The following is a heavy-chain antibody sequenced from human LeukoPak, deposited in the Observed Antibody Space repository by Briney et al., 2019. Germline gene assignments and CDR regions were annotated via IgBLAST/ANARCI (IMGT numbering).Heavy chain of an antibody. CDR2: INHSGST. D-gene: IGHD3-16*02. CDR1: GGSFSGYY. Sequence: PSETLSLTCAVYGGSFSGYYWSWIRQPPGKGLEWIGEINHSGSTNYNPSLKSRVTISVDTSKNQFSLKLSSVTAADTAVYYCARVGRDYVWGSYRGNWFDPWGQGTLVTVSS. V-gene: IGHV4-34*01. CDR3: ARVGRDYVWGSYRGNWFDP. J-gene: IGHJ5*02.